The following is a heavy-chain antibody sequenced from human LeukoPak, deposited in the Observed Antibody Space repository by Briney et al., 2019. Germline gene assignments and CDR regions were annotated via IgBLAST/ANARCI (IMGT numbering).Heavy chain of an antibody. CDR3: ARGLY. Sequence: ASVKVSCKASGYTFTSYGISWVRQAPGQGLEWMGWMNPNSGNTGYAQKFQGRVTLTRDTSINTAYMDLSSLTSEDTAVYYCARGLYWGQGTLVTVSS. CDR1: GYTFTSYG. CDR2: MNPNSGNT. J-gene: IGHJ4*02. V-gene: IGHV1-8*02.